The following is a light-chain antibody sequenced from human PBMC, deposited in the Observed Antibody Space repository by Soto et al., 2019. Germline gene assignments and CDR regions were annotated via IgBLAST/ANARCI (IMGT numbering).Light chain of an antibody. CDR3: QQYGGSPRT. J-gene: IGKJ1*01. CDR2: GAS. CDR1: QSVGGTF. V-gene: IGKV3-20*01. Sequence: EIVLTQSPGTLSLSPGEGATLSCRASQSVGGTFLAWYQQKGGQAPRLLIHGASNRATGIPDMFSGSGSGTDFTITISRLEPEDFAVYYCQQYGGSPRTFGQGTKVEVK.